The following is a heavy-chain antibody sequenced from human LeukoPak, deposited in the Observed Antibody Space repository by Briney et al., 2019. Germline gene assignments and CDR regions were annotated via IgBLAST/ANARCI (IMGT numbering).Heavy chain of an antibody. CDR1: GFTFSDYY. CDR2: ISGSGGST. V-gene: IGHV3-23*01. Sequence: GSLRLSCAASGFTFSDYYMSWIRQAPGKGLEWVSAISGSGGSTYYADSVKGRFTISRDNSKNTLYLQMNSLRAEDTAVYYCAKDISMIVVVDLDYWGQGTLVTVSS. J-gene: IGHJ4*02. D-gene: IGHD3-22*01. CDR3: AKDISMIVVVDLDY.